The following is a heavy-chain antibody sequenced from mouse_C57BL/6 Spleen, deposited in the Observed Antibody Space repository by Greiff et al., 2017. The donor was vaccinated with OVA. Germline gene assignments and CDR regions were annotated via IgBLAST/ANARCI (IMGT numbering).Heavy chain of an antibody. CDR2: ISYDGSN. CDR1: GYSITSGYY. D-gene: IGHD1-1*01. Sequence: VQLKESGPGLVKPSQSLSLTCSVTGYSITSGYYWNWIRQFPGNKLEWMGYISYDGSNNYNPSLKNRISITRDTSKNQFFLKLNSVTTEDTATYYCARGDGSSPHYYPMDYWGQGTSVTVSS. V-gene: IGHV3-6*01. J-gene: IGHJ4*01. CDR3: ARGDGSSPHYYPMDY.